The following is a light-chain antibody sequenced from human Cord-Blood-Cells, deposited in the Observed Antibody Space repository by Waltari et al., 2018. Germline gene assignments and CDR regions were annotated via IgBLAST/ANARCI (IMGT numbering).Light chain of an antibody. CDR1: QGISSW. CDR2: DAS. Sequence: IQITRTQSSLSAPVGDRFTFTCRAGQGISSWLAWYQQKPGKAPKLLIYDASSLESGVPSRFSGSGSGTEFTLTISSLQPDDFATYYCQQYNSYSWTFGQGTKVEIK. J-gene: IGKJ1*01. V-gene: IGKV1-12*01. CDR3: QQYNSYSWT.